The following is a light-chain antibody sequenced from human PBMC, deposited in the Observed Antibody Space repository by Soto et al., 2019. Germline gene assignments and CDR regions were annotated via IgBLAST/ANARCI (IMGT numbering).Light chain of an antibody. CDR2: EVS. CDR3: TSYTSSSAPFV. CDR1: SGDVGAYNH. Sequence: QSVLTQPASVSGSPGQSITISCTGTSGDVGAYNHVSWYQQHPGKAPKLMIYEVSNRPSGVSNRFSASKSGNTASLTISGLQAEDEADYYCTSYTSSSAPFVFGTVTKVTVL. J-gene: IGLJ1*01. V-gene: IGLV2-14*01.